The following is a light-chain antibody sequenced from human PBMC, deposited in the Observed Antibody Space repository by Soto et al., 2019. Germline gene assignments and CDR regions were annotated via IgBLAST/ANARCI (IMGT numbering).Light chain of an antibody. CDR3: AAWDDSLSGYV. CDR1: SSNIENNY. V-gene: IGLV1-47*02. Sequence: QSVLTQPPSASGTPGQRVTISCSGSSSNIENNYVYWYQQLPESAPKLLIHSNNQRPSGVPDRFSGSKSGTSASLAISGLRSEDEAYYYCAAWDDSLSGYVFGTGTKLTVL. J-gene: IGLJ1*01. CDR2: SNN.